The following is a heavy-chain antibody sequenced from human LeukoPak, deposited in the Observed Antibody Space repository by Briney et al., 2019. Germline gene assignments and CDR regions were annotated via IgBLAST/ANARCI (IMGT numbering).Heavy chain of an antibody. CDR3: ARGAEWFNAFDI. V-gene: IGHV3-13*01. D-gene: IGHD3-9*01. J-gene: IGHJ3*02. CDR2: IGTAGDT. Sequence: GGSLRLSCAASGFTFSSYDMHWVRQATGKGLEWVSAIGTAGDTYYPGSVKGRFTISRENAKNSLYLQMNSQRAGDTAVYYCARGAEWFNAFDIWGQGTMVTVSS. CDR1: GFTFSSYD.